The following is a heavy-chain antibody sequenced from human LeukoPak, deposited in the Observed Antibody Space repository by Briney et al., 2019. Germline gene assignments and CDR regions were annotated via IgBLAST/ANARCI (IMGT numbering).Heavy chain of an antibody. J-gene: IGHJ4*02. CDR1: GYIFTDYY. CDR2: INPNSGGT. Sequence: EASVKVSCKASGYIFTDYYMHWVRQAPGQELGWMGRINPNSGGTNYAQKFQGRVTMTRDTSISTAYMELSRLRSDDTAVYYCARDAVAARPFDYWGQGTLVTVSS. CDR3: ARDAVAARPFDY. D-gene: IGHD6-6*01. V-gene: IGHV1-2*06.